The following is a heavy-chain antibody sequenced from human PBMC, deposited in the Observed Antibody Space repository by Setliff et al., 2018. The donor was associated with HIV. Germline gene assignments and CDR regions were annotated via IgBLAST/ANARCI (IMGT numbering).Heavy chain of an antibody. J-gene: IGHJ4*02. Sequence: SETLSLTCTVSGGSFSSHYWSWIRQPPGKGLEWIGSFYYSGSTNNNPSLKSRVTISVDTSKNQFPLKLSSVTAADTAVYYCAGEGRGDWSYYFDYWGQGTLVTVSS. CDR1: GGSFSSHY. V-gene: IGHV4-59*11. CDR3: AGEGRGDWSYYFDY. D-gene: IGHD2-21*02. CDR2: FYYSGST.